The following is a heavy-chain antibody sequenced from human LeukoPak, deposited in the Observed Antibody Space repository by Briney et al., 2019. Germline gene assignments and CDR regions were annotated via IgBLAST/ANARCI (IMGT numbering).Heavy chain of an antibody. CDR2: INHSGST. Sequence: PSETLSLTCAVYGVSFSGYYWCWLRQPPGKGLEWIGEINHSGSTNYNPSLKSRVTISVATSKNQFSLKLSSVTAADTAVYYCARKATTNNRVTTRGYYYMDVWGKGTTVTVSS. CDR1: GVSFSGYY. CDR3: ARKATTNNRVTTRGYYYMDV. D-gene: IGHD4-17*01. J-gene: IGHJ6*03. V-gene: IGHV4-34*01.